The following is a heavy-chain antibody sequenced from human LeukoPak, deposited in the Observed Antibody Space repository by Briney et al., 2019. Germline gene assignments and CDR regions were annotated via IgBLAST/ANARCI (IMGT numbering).Heavy chain of an antibody. J-gene: IGHJ4*02. CDR2: IIPTFNTA. D-gene: IGHD3-3*01. CDR3: ARVVAALYYDFWSGSYFDY. CDR1: GGTFSSYA. Sequence: ASVKVSCKASGGTFSSYAISWVRQAPGQGLEWMGGIIPTFNTADYAQKFQGRVTITADESTSTAYMELSSLRSEDTAVYYCARVVAALYYDFWSGSYFDYWGQGTLVTVSS. V-gene: IGHV1-69*01.